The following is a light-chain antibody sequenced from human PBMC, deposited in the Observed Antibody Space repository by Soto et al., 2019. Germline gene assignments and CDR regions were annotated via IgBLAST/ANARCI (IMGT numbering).Light chain of an antibody. V-gene: IGKV3-20*01. CDR3: QQYGNSPPEFT. CDR1: QSVNSNY. J-gene: IGKJ3*01. CDR2: GAS. Sequence: EIVLTQSPGTLSLSPGERATLSCRASQSVNSNYLAWYQQRPGQAPRLLIFGASYRATGIPDRFSGSGSGTDFTLTISILEPEDFAGYYCQQYGNSPPEFTFGPGTKVDSK.